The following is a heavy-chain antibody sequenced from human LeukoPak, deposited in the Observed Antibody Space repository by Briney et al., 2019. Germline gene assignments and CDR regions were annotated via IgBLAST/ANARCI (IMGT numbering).Heavy chain of an antibody. CDR1: GFTFSRYA. Sequence: TGGSLRLSCTASGFTFSRYAMNWVRQAPGKGLEWVSSISASGAYIFYADSLRGRFTISRDDAKNSLHLQMDSLRAEDTAVYYCAKDCDFYDRNSLSPDSFQTWGQGTMVTVSS. V-gene: IGHV3-21*01. J-gene: IGHJ3*01. D-gene: IGHD2/OR15-2a*01. CDR2: ISASGAYI. CDR3: AKDCDFYDRNSLSPDSFQT.